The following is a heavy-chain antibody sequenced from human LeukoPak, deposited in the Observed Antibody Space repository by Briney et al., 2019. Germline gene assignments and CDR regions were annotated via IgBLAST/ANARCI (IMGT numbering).Heavy chain of an antibody. D-gene: IGHD3-10*01. CDR1: GFTFSSYW. V-gene: IGHV3-7*01. J-gene: IGHJ5*02. Sequence: GGSLRLSCAASGFTFSSYWMSWVRQAPGKGLEWVANINQDGSEKYYVDSVKGRFTISRDNAKNSLYLQMNSLRAEDTAVYYCARDRGGMVRGVNNWFDPWGQGTLVTVSS. CDR2: INQDGSEK. CDR3: ARDRGGMVRGVNNWFDP.